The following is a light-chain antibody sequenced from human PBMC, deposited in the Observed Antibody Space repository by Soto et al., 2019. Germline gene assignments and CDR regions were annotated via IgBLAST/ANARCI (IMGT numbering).Light chain of an antibody. CDR2: DAS. J-gene: IGKJ2*01. Sequence: DIQMTQSPSSLSASVGDRVTITCQASQDISNFLNWYQQKPGKAPKLLIYDASNLQTGVPSRFSGSASGTDLTFTISSLKPEDSATYYCHQYDNVPQTFGHGTKLEIK. CDR3: HQYDNVPQT. V-gene: IGKV1-33*01. CDR1: QDISNF.